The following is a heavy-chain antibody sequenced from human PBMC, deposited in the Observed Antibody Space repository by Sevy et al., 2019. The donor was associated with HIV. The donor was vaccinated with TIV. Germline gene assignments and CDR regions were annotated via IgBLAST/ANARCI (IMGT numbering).Heavy chain of an antibody. Sequence: GGSLRLSCAASGFTFSSYAMHWVRQAPGKGLAWAAVISYDGSNKYYEDSVKVRFTNSRDNSKNTLYLEMNSLRTEDTAVYYCARDQGAVVIVAATLFEYWGQGTLVTVSS. CDR3: ARDQGAVVIVAATLFEY. CDR1: GFTFSSYA. CDR2: ISYDGSNK. J-gene: IGHJ4*02. D-gene: IGHD2-15*01. V-gene: IGHV3-30*04.